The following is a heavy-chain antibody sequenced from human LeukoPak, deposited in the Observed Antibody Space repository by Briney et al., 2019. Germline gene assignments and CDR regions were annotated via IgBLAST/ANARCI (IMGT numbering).Heavy chain of an antibody. V-gene: IGHV3-30*18. Sequence: GGSLRLSCAASGFTFSSYGMHWVRQAPGKGLEWVAVISYDGSNKYYADSVKGRFTISRDNSKNTLYLQMNSLRAEDTAVYYCAKFPLYYYYYYGMDVWGQGTTVTVSS. CDR2: ISYDGSNK. CDR1: GFTFSSYG. J-gene: IGHJ6*02. CDR3: AKFPLYYYYYYGMDV.